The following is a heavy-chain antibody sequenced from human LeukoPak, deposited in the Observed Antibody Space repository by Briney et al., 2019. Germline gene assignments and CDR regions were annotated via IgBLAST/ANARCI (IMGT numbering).Heavy chain of an antibody. CDR2: ISGSGGST. CDR1: GFTFSSYA. J-gene: IGHJ6*02. D-gene: IGHD1-1*01. V-gene: IGHV3-23*01. Sequence: PGGSLRLSCAASGFTFSSYAMSWVRKAPGKGLVWVSAISGSGGSTYYADSVKGRFTISRDNSKNTLYLRMNSLRAEDTAVYYCAKSVKGTYYYYYGMDVWGQGTTVTVSS. CDR3: AKSVKGTYYYYYGMDV.